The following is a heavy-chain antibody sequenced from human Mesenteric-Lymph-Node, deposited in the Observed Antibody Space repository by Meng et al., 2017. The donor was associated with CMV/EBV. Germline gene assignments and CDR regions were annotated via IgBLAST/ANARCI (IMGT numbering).Heavy chain of an antibody. D-gene: IGHD6-13*01. CDR2: IKEDGSEK. CDR1: GFTFSNYW. Sequence: GGSLRLSCAASGFTFSNYWMSWVRQAPGKGLEWVADIKEDGSEKYYVDSVKGRFTISRDNAKNSLYLQMNSLRAEDTALYYCAKDAYSSSWYLFDYWGQGTLVTVSS. V-gene: IGHV3-7*03. CDR3: AKDAYSSSWYLFDY. J-gene: IGHJ4*02.